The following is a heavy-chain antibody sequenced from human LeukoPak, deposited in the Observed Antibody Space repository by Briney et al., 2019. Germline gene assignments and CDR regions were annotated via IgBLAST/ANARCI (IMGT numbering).Heavy chain of an antibody. V-gene: IGHV3-74*01. CDR2: INSDGSST. Sequence: GGSLRLSCAASGFTFSIYWVHWVRQAPGKGLVWVSSINSDGSSTSYADSVKGRFTISRDNAKNTLYLQMNSLRAEDTAVYYCACSIVRGVIVWGTDYWGQGTLVTVSS. J-gene: IGHJ4*02. D-gene: IGHD3-10*01. CDR3: ACSIVRGVIVWGTDY. CDR1: GFTFSIYW.